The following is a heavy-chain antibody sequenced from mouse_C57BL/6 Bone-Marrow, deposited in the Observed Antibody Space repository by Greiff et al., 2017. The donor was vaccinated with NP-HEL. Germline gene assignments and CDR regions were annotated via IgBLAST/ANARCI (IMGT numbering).Heavy chain of an antibody. CDR2: ISNLAYSI. CDR1: GFTFSDYG. Sequence: EVQVVESGGGLVQPGGSLKLSCAASGFTFSDYGMAWVRQAPRKGPEWVAFISNLAYSIYYADTVTGRFTISRENAKHTLYLEMSSLRSEDTAMYYCARRYDGFYWYFDVWGTGTTVTVSS. D-gene: IGHD2-3*01. V-gene: IGHV5-15*01. J-gene: IGHJ1*03. CDR3: ARRYDGFYWYFDV.